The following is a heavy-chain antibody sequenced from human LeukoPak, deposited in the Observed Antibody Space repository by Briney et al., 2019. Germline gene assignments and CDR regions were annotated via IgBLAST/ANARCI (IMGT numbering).Heavy chain of an antibody. Sequence: PGRSLRLSCAASGFTFSSYGMHWVRQAPGKGLEWVAVIPYDGSNKYYADSVKGRFTISRDNSKNTLYLQMNSLRAEDTAVYYCASIGGYYYDSSGSRGGYWGQGTLVTVSS. V-gene: IGHV3-30*03. J-gene: IGHJ4*02. CDR3: ASIGGYYYDSSGSRGGY. CDR1: GFTFSSYG. D-gene: IGHD3-22*01. CDR2: IPYDGSNK.